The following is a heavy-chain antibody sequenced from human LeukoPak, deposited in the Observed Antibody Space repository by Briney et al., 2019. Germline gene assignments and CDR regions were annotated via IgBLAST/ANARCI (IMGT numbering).Heavy chain of an antibody. J-gene: IGHJ4*02. CDR1: GGSISSYY. Sequence: SETLSLTCTVSGGSISSYYWSWIRQPPGKGLEWIGRIYTSGSTNYNPSLKSRVTMSVDTSKNQFSLKLSSVTAADTAVYYCARRGSSGWYVDYWGQGTLVTVSS. CDR2: IYTSGST. D-gene: IGHD6-19*01. V-gene: IGHV4-4*07. CDR3: ARRGSSGWYVDY.